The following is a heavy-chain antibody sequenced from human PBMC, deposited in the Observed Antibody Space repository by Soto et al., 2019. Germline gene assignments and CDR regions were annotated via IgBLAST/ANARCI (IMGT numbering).Heavy chain of an antibody. CDR3: ARLGGGSYYYGMDV. Sequence: SETLSLTCTVSGGSISSYYWSWIRQPPGKGLEWIGYIYYSGSTNYNPSLKSRVTISVDTPKNQFSLKLSSVTAADTAVYYCARLGGGSYYYGMDVWGQGTTVTVSS. V-gene: IGHV4-59*08. J-gene: IGHJ6*02. CDR1: GGSISSYY. CDR2: IYYSGST. D-gene: IGHD1-26*01.